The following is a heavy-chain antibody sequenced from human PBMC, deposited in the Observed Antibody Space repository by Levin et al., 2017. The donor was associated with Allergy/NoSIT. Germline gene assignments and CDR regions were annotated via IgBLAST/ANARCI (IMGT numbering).Heavy chain of an antibody. CDR1: GYSFTGYY. V-gene: IGHV1-2*02. J-gene: IGHJ4*02. CDR2: IVPNSGAT. Sequence: ASVKVSCKASGYSFTGYYIHWVRQVPGQGLEWMGWIVPNSGATVYAPKFQGRVTMTRDTSINTAYMEMSSLTSDDTAMYYCARSSPQLDYWGQGALVTVSS. CDR3: ARSSPQLDY.